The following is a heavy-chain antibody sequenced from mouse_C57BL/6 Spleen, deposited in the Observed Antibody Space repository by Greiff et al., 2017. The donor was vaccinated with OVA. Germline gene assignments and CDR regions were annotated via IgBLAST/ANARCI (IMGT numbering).Heavy chain of an antibody. Sequence: QVQLQQPGAELVMPGASVKLSCKASGYTFTSYWMHWVKQRPGQGLEWIGEIDPSDSYTNYNQKFKGKSTLTVDKSSSTAYMQLSSLTSEDSAVYYCARTGTDSYYCDYWGQGTTLTVSS. J-gene: IGHJ2*01. CDR2: IDPSDSYT. V-gene: IGHV1-69*01. D-gene: IGHD4-1*01. CDR3: ARTGTDSYYCDY. CDR1: GYTFTSYW.